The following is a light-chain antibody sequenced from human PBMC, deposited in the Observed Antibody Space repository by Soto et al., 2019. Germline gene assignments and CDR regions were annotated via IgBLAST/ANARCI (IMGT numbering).Light chain of an antibody. Sequence: QPVLTQPPSASGTPGQRVTISCSGSSSNIGSNYVFWYQQLPGTAPKLLIYSNNQRPSGVPDRFSGSKSGTSASLAISGLRSEDEADYYCAAWDDSRSGVFGGGTKLTVL. CDR3: AAWDDSRSGV. V-gene: IGLV1-47*02. CDR1: SSNIGSNY. J-gene: IGLJ3*02. CDR2: SNN.